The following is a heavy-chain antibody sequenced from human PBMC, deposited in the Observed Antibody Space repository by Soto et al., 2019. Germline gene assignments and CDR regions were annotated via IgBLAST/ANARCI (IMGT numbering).Heavy chain of an antibody. CDR2: INSSGGST. V-gene: IGHV1-46*01. D-gene: IGHD6-13*01. CDR3: AREGYIAAASFDY. J-gene: IGHJ4*02. CDR1: GYTFTNYY. Sequence: QVQLVQSGAEVKKPGASVKVSCKASGYTFTNYYMHWVRQAPGQGVEWVGIINSSGGSTSYAQKFQGRVTMTRDTSTSTVYMELSSLRSEDTAVYYCAREGYIAAASFDYWGQGTLVTVSS.